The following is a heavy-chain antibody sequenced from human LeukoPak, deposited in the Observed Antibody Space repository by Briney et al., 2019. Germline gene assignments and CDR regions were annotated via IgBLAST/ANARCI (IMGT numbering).Heavy chain of an antibody. CDR2: INPSGGST. D-gene: IGHD6-19*01. J-gene: IGHJ4*02. Sequence: ASVKVSCKASGYTFTGYYMHWVRQAPGQGLEWMGIINPSGGSTSYAQRFQGRVTMTRDTSTSTVYMELSSLRSEDTAVYYCARDPHSSGPDYWGQGTLVTVSS. V-gene: IGHV1-46*01. CDR1: GYTFTGYY. CDR3: ARDPHSSGPDY.